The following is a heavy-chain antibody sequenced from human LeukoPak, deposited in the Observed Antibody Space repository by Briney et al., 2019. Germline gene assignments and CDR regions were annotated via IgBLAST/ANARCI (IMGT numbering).Heavy chain of an antibody. Sequence: GGSLRLSCAASGFTFDDYTMHWVRQAPGKGLEWVSLISWDGGSTYYADSVKGRFTISRDNSKNSLYLQMNSLRTEDTALYYCARGSGWGGRDYFDYWGQGTLVTVSS. CDR2: ISWDGGST. J-gene: IGHJ4*02. D-gene: IGHD6-19*01. CDR1: GFTFDDYT. CDR3: ARGSGWGGRDYFDY. V-gene: IGHV3-43*01.